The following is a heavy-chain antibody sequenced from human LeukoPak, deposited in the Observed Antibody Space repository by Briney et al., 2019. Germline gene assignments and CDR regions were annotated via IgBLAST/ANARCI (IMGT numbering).Heavy chain of an antibody. Sequence: SETLSLTCTVSGGSIKSVDYDWRWVRQPAGKGLEWIGRIYASGSTNYNPSLTSRLTISVAASKNQFSLRLTSVTAADTAVYYCARTFYSNYNGPSVWGQGTLVTVSS. V-gene: IGHV4-61*02. CDR1: GGSIKSVDYD. CDR2: IYASGST. D-gene: IGHD2-8*01. CDR3: ARTFYSNYNGPSV. J-gene: IGHJ4*02.